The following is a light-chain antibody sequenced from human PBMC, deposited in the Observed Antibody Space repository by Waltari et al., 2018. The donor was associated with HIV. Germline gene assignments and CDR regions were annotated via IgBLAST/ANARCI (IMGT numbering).Light chain of an antibody. CDR2: DTY. CDR3: HQYGYSPWT. Sequence: ERVLKQSIGTLHLSPGERATISCRASQSVSSTYLAWYQQKPGQAHRLLIYDTYNRATGIPDRFSGSGSGTDFTLTISRLEPEDFAVYSCHQYGYSPWTFGQGTKVEIK. J-gene: IGKJ1*01. V-gene: IGKV3-20*01. CDR1: QSVSSTY.